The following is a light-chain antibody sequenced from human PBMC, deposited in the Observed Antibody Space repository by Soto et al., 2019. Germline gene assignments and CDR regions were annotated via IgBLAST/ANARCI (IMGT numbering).Light chain of an antibody. CDR1: SSDVGAYNY. Sequence: SALTQPASVSGSPGQSITISCTGTSSDVGAYNYVSWYQHNPGQAPKLMIYEVSKRPSGVSNRFSGSKSGNTASLTISGLQPEDEADYYCTSYTSRSALYVFGTGTKVTVL. V-gene: IGLV2-14*01. CDR3: TSYTSRSALYV. CDR2: EVS. J-gene: IGLJ1*01.